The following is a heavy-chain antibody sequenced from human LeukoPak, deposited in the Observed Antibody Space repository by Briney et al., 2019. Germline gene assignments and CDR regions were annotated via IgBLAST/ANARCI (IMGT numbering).Heavy chain of an antibody. CDR3: ARGYYDSSGYGFFDY. J-gene: IGHJ4*02. CDR1: GFTVSSNY. V-gene: IGHV3-7*01. D-gene: IGHD3-22*01. CDR2: IKQDGSEK. Sequence: PGGSLRLSCAASGFTVSSNYMSWVRQAPGKGLEWVANIKQDGSEKYYVDSVKGRFTISRDNAKNSLYLQMNSLRAEDTAVYYCARGYYDSSGYGFFDYWGQGTLVTVSS.